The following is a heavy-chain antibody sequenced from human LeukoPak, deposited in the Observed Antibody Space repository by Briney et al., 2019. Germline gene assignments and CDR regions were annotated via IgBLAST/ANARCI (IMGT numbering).Heavy chain of an antibody. CDR1: GGSFSGYY. CDR3: ARYCSSTSCPTGFDY. D-gene: IGHD2-2*01. J-gene: IGHJ4*02. Sequence: SETLSLTCAVYGGSFSGYYWSWIRQPPGKGLEWIGEINHSGSTNYNPSLKSRVTISVDTSKNQFSLKLSSVTAAGTAVYYCARYCSSTSCPTGFDYWGQGTLVTVSS. V-gene: IGHV4-34*01. CDR2: INHSGST.